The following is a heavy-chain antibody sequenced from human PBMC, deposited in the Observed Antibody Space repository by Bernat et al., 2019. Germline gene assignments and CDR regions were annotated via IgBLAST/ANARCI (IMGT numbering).Heavy chain of an antibody. CDR3: ASSQYYDIWTGYDGMDV. CDR2: IYHSGST. Sequence: QVQLQESGPGLVKPSGTLSLTCAVSGGSISSSNWWSWVRQPPGKGLEWIGEIYHSGSTNYYPSLKSRVTISVDKSKNQFSLKLSSVTASDTAVYYCASSQYYDIWTGYDGMDVRGQGTTVTISS. J-gene: IGHJ6*02. D-gene: IGHD3-9*01. CDR1: GGSISSSNW. V-gene: IGHV4-4*02.